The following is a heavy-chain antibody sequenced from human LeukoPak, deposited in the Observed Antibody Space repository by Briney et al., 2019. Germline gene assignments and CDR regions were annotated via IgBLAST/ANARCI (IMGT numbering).Heavy chain of an antibody. J-gene: IGHJ4*02. D-gene: IGHD3-10*01. CDR3: ARDPSGDQGLDF. CDR2: TFYRSTWYN. CDR1: GDSVSSVSAA. V-gene: IGHV6-1*01. Sequence: SQTLSLTCAISGDSVSSVSAAWYWIRPSPSRGLEWLGRTFYRSTWYNEYAVSVKSRITIKADTSKNQFSLQLKSVTPDDTAVYYCARDPSGDQGLDFWGRGTLVTVSS.